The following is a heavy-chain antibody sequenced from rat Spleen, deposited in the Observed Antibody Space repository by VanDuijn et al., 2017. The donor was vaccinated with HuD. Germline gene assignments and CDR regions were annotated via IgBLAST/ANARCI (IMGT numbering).Heavy chain of an antibody. V-gene: IGHV5-29*01. J-gene: IGHJ2*01. Sequence: EVQLVESGGGLVQPGRSLKLSCAASGFTFSDYGVAWVRQAPTTGLEWVATISYGDNSGHSSTYYRDSVKGRFTIYRDNAKSTLSLQMDSLRSEDTATYYCARRHYGYTDYFDYWGQGVMVTVSS. CDR3: ARRHYGYTDYFDY. CDR1: GFTFSDYG. CDR2: ISYGDNSGHSST. D-gene: IGHD1-11*01.